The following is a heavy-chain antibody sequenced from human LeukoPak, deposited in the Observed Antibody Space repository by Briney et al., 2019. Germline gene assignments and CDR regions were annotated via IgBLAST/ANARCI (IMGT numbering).Heavy chain of an antibody. V-gene: IGHV4-59*08. Sequence: PSETLSLTCTVSGGSISSYYWSWIRQPPGKGLEWIGYIYYSGSTNYNPSLKSRVTISVGTSKNQFSLKLSSVTAADTAVYYCARGIAAASERAFDIWGQGTMVTVSS. CDR2: IYYSGST. CDR3: ARGIAAASERAFDI. J-gene: IGHJ3*02. CDR1: GGSISSYY. D-gene: IGHD6-13*01.